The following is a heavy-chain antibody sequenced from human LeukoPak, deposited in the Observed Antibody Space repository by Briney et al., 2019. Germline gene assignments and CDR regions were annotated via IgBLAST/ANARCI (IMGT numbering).Heavy chain of an antibody. V-gene: IGHV5-51*01. CDR2: IYPGDSDT. J-gene: IGHJ4*02. CDR1: GYSFSSYW. Sequence: GESLKISCKGSGYSFSSYWIGWVRQLPGKGLEWMGIIYPGDSDTRYSPSFQGQVTISADKSISTAYLQWSSLKAPDTAIYYCARQAQLAYFDYWGQGILVTVSS. D-gene: IGHD1-1*01. CDR3: ARQAQLAYFDY.